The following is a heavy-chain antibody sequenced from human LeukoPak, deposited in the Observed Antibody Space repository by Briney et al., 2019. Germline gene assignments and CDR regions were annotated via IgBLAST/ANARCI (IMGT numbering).Heavy chain of an antibody. J-gene: IGHJ4*02. CDR3: AKEYDYLDY. CDR2: ISYDGSNK. Sequence: GRSLRLSCAASGFTVGRNYMSWVRQAPGKGLEWVAVISYDGSNKYYADSVKGRFTISRDNSKNTLYLQMNSLRAEDTAVYYCAKEYDYLDYWGQGTLVTVSS. V-gene: IGHV3-30*18. CDR1: GFTVGRNY.